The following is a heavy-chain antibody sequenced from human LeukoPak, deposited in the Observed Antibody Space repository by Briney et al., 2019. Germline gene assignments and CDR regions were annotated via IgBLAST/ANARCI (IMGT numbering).Heavy chain of an antibody. CDR2: IYTSGST. J-gene: IGHJ4*02. V-gene: IGHV4-4*07. Sequence: SWIRXPXGXGLEWIGRIYTSGSTNYNPSLKSRVTISVDTSKNQFSLKLSSVTAADTAVYYCAREKLSGYDRYFDYWGQGTLVTVSS. D-gene: IGHD5-12*01. CDR3: AREKLSGYDRYFDY.